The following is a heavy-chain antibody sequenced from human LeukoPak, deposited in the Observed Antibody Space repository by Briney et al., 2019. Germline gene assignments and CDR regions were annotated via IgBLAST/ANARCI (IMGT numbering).Heavy chain of an antibody. CDR3: ARDSRYRSDSGSYQPYWFDP. D-gene: IGHD3-10*01. CDR2: ISDDGAAT. CDR1: GFTFNLYW. V-gene: IGHV3-74*03. Sequence: PGGSLRLSCAASGFTFNLYWVHWIRQAPGKGPEWISRISDDGAATTYADSVKGRFTISRDNAKNSLYLQMHSLRVDDTAVYYCARDSRYRSDSGSYQPYWFDPWGQGTLVTVSS. J-gene: IGHJ5*02.